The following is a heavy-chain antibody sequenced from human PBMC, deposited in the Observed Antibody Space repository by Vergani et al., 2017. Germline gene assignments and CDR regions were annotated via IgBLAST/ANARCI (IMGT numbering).Heavy chain of an antibody. D-gene: IGHD2-15*01. V-gene: IGHV3-30*02. J-gene: IGHJ4*02. CDR2: VLFDGSNE. CDR1: GFTLNRYG. Sequence: QVQLVQSGGGVVQPGGSLRLSCVASGFTLNRYGMQWVRPAPGKGLGWVAYVLFDGSNEYYADSVKGRFIVSRDNSNDALYLQMNSLGTDDTAVYYCARDLSGWHEGSCALWGQGSVVTVSS. CDR3: ARDLSGWHEGSCAL.